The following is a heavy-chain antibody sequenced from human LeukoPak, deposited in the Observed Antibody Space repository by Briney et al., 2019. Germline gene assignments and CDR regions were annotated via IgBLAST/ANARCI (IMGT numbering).Heavy chain of an antibody. CDR1: GFTFSSYE. Sequence: GGSLRLSCAASGFTFSSYEMNWVRQVPGKGLEWVSYISSTGSTIYYADSVKGRFTISRDNAKNSLYLQMNSLRVEDTAVYYCARELPYYYGSGIGEAWFDPWGQGTLVTVSS. V-gene: IGHV3-48*03. CDR3: ARELPYYYGSGIGEAWFDP. D-gene: IGHD3-10*01. CDR2: ISSTGSTI. J-gene: IGHJ5*02.